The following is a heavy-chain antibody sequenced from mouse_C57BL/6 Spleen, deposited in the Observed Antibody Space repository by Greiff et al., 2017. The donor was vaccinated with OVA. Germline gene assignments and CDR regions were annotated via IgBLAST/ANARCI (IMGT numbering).Heavy chain of an antibody. V-gene: IGHV1-26*01. J-gene: IGHJ2*01. CDR3: ARSPYYGDFDY. D-gene: IGHD1-2*01. CDR2: INPNNGGT. Sequence: EVQLQQSGPELVKPGASVKISCKASGYTFTDYYMNWVKQSHGKSLEWIGDINPNNGGTSYNQKFKGKATLTVDKSSSTAYMELRSLTSEDSAVYYCARSPYYGDFDYWGQGTTLTVSS. CDR1: GYTFTDYY.